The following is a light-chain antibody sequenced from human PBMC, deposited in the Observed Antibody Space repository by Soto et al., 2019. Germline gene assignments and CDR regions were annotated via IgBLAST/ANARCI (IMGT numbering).Light chain of an antibody. CDR3: QQRSNWPRSIT. Sequence: PSTLSLSLRERATLSCRATPSVSSYLAWYQQKPGQAPRLLIYDASNRATGIPARFSGSGSGTDFTLTISSLEPEDFAVYYCQQRSNWPRSITFGQGTRLEIK. J-gene: IGKJ5*01. V-gene: IGKV3-11*01. CDR2: DAS. CDR1: PSVSSY.